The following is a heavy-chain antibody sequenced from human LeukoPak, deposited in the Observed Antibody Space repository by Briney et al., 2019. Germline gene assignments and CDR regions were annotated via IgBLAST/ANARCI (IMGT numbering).Heavy chain of an antibody. CDR3: ARRRAAMMMNAFDI. Sequence: GESLKISCKGSGYSFTSYWIGWVRQMPGNGLEWMEIIYPGDSDTRYSPSFQGQVTISADKSISTAYLQWSSLKASDTAMYYCARRRAAMMMNAFDIWGQGTMVTVSS. CDR1: GYSFTSYW. CDR2: IYPGDSDT. J-gene: IGHJ3*02. V-gene: IGHV5-51*01. D-gene: IGHD3-22*01.